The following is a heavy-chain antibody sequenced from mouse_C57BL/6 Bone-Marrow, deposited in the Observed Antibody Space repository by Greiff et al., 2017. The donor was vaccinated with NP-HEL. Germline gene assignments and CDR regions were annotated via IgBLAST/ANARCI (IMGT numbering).Heavy chain of an antibody. V-gene: IGHV3-6*01. Sequence: ESGPGLVKPSQSLSLTCSVTGYSITSGYYWNWIRQFPGNKLEWMGYISYDGSNNYNPSLKNRISITRDTSKNQFFLKLNSVTTEDTATYYCARGQGLFITPVVAPFDYWGQGTTLTVSS. CDR2: ISYDGSN. D-gene: IGHD1-1*01. J-gene: IGHJ2*01. CDR3: ARGQGLFITPVVAPFDY. CDR1: GYSITSGYY.